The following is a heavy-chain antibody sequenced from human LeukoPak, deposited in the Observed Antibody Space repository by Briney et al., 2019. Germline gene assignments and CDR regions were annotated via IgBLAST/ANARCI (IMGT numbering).Heavy chain of an antibody. CDR2: ISSSSSYI. V-gene: IGHV3-21*01. CDR3: ARVPGSGWYLQQDAFGI. D-gene: IGHD6-19*01. CDR1: GFTFSSYS. J-gene: IGHJ3*02. Sequence: GGSLRLSCAASGFTFSSYSMNWVRQAPGKGLEWVSSISSSSSYIYYADSVKGRFTISRDNANNSLYLQMNSLRAEDTAVYYCARVPGSGWYLQQDAFGIWGQGTMVTVSS.